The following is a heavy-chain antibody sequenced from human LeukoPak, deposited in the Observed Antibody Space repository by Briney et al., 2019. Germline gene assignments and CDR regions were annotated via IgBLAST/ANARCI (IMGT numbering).Heavy chain of an antibody. D-gene: IGHD3-10*01. CDR3: AKGDGEFAH. V-gene: IGHV5-51*01. Sequence: GESLKISCKASGYSFSSYWIGWLRQMPGKGLEWMGVIYPADSDARYSPSFQGQVTISADKSISTAYLQWSSLRASDTVVYYCAKGDGEFAHWGQGTLVTVSS. CDR1: GYSFSSYW. J-gene: IGHJ4*02. CDR2: IYPADSDA.